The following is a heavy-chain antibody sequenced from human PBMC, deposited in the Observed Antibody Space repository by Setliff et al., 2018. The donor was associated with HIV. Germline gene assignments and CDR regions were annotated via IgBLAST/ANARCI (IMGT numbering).Heavy chain of an antibody. J-gene: IGHJ4*02. Sequence: SETLSLTCAVYGGSFSDYYWTWIRQPPGKGLEWIGEINHGGSTNYNPSLRSRVTISIDTSKNQFSLELISVTAADTAVYYCAGGPGTTSIDYWAQGTLVTVSS. CDR1: GGSFSDYY. CDR3: AGGPGTTSIDY. V-gene: IGHV4-34*01. D-gene: IGHD1-26*01. CDR2: INHGGST.